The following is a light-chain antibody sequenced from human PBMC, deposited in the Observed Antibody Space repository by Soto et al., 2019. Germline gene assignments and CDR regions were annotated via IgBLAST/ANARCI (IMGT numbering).Light chain of an antibody. CDR1: QSVSSSY. V-gene: IGKV3-20*01. CDR2: GAS. Sequence: EIVLTQSPGTLSLSPGERATLSCRASQSVSSSYLAWYQQKPGQAPRLLIYGASSRATGIPDRFSGSGSGTDVTLTISRLEPEDFAVYYCQQYGSSPYTFGQATKLEIK. CDR3: QQYGSSPYT. J-gene: IGKJ2*01.